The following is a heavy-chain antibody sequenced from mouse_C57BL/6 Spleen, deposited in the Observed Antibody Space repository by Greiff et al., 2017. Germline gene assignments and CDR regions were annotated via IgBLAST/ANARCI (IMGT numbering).Heavy chain of an antibody. CDR2: ISSGSSTI. Sequence: DVKLVESGGGLVKPGGSLKLSCAASGFTFSDYGMHWVRQAPEKGLEWVAYISSGSSTIYYADTVKGRFTISRDNAKNTLFLQMTSLRSEDTAMYYCARGAGMFGIDYWGQGTTLTVSS. CDR1: GFTFSDYG. J-gene: IGHJ2*01. CDR3: ARGAGMFGIDY. D-gene: IGHD4-1*01. V-gene: IGHV5-17*01.